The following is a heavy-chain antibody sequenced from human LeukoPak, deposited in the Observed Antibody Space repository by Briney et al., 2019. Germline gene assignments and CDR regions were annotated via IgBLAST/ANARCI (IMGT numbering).Heavy chain of an antibody. CDR3: AKPRPSYSSSWYDH. J-gene: IGHJ5*02. CDR2: ITASGGVT. D-gene: IGHD6-13*01. CDR1: GFTFTYYA. V-gene: IGHV3-23*01. Sequence: GGSLRLSCAASGFTFTYYALSWVRQAPGKGPEWVSIITASGGVTYYADSVKGRFTISRDNSRNTLYLQMNSLKAEDTAVYYCAKPRPSYSSSWYDHWGQGTLVTVSS.